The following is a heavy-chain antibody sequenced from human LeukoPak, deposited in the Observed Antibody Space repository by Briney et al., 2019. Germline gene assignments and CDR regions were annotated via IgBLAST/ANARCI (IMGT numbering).Heavy chain of an antibody. V-gene: IGHV1-2*02. J-gene: IGHJ4*02. CDR2: INPNSGDT. Sequence: ASVKVSCKASGYTFTDYYIHWVRQAPGQGLEWMGWINPNSGDTNYAQKFQGRVTMTRDTSISTAYMELRSLRSDDTAVYYCARDMSRYYDFWSGYLIDYWGQGTLVTVSS. D-gene: IGHD3-3*01. CDR1: GYTFTDYY. CDR3: ARDMSRYYDFWSGYLIDY.